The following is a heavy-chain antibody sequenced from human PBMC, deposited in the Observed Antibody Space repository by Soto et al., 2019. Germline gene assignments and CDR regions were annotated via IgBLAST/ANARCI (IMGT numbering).Heavy chain of an antibody. Sequence: QVQLQESGPGLVKPSGTLSLTCAVSSGSISSSNWWSWVRQPPGKGLEWIGEIYHSGSTNYNPSLKSRVTISVAKSKNQCSLKLSSVTAADTAVYYCARLVPGYFDWSGSFDIWGQGTMVTVSS. CDR3: ARLVPGYFDWSGSFDI. J-gene: IGHJ3*02. D-gene: IGHD3-9*01. CDR1: SGSISSSNW. V-gene: IGHV4-4*02. CDR2: IYHSGST.